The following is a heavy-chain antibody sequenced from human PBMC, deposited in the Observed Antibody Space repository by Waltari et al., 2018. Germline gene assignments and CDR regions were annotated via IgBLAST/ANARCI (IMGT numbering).Heavy chain of an antibody. Sequence: EVQLVESGGGLVQPGGSLRLSCAASGLTFGSYWMTWVRQAPGKGLEWVANINQDGSETYYVDSVKGRFTVSRDNADNSLYLQMNSLRAEDTAMYYCASRYCTISRCYASSWNSFDYWGQGTLVTVS. D-gene: IGHD2-8*01. CDR3: ASRYCTISRCYASSWNSFDY. CDR2: INQDGSET. V-gene: IGHV3-7*05. CDR1: GLTFGSYW. J-gene: IGHJ4*02.